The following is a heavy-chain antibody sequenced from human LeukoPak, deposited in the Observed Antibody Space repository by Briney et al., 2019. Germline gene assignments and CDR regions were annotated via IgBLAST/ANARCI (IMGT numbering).Heavy chain of an antibody. V-gene: IGHV1-69*13. CDR2: IIPIFGTA. CDR1: GGTFSSHA. CDR3: ARIVPAAINWFDP. D-gene: IGHD2-2*01. Sequence: SVKVFCKASGGTFSSHAISWVRQAPGQGLEWMGGIIPIFGTADYEQNFQGRVTITVDESTSTAYMELSSLRSEDTAVYYCARIVPAAINWFDPWGQGTLVTVSS. J-gene: IGHJ5*02.